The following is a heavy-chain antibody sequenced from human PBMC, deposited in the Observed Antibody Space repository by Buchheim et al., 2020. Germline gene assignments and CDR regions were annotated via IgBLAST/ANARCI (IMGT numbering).Heavy chain of an antibody. CDR2: INPNSGGT. J-gene: IGHJ6*02. V-gene: IGHV1-2*02. CDR1: GYTFTGYY. D-gene: IGHD2-2*01. Sequence: QVQLVQSGAEVKKPGASVKVSCKASGYTFTGYYMHWVRQAPGQGLEWMGWINPNSGGTNYAQKFQGRVTMTRDTSISTAYMELSRLRSDDTAVYYCARGDIVVVPAAHTYYYYGMDVWGQGTT. CDR3: ARGDIVVVPAAHTYYYYGMDV.